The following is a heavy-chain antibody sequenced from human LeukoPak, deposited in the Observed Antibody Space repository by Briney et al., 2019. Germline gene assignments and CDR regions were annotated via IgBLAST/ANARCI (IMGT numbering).Heavy chain of an antibody. Sequence: SVTVSCKASGYIFTGQFIHWVRQAPGQGLEWMAMYNPNSGDTTFSQRFQDRVTMTRDTSVNTAFMELRRLTSDDTAVYYCARGGPRGNGFDYWGQGTLVSVSS. CDR3: ARGGPRGNGFDY. J-gene: IGHJ4*02. D-gene: IGHD6-25*01. CDR2: YNPNSGDT. CDR1: GYIFTGQF. V-gene: IGHV1-2*02.